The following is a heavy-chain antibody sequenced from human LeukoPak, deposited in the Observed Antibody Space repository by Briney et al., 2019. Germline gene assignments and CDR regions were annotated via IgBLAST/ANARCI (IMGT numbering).Heavy chain of an antibody. CDR1: GYTFTSHD. D-gene: IGHD3-22*01. V-gene: IGHV1-69*06. CDR3: ASTYYYDSSGYSGGYYYYMDV. J-gene: IGHJ6*03. CDR2: IIPIFGTA. Sequence: SVKVSCKASGYTFTSHDINWVRQAPGQGLEWMGGIIPIFGTANYAQKFQGRVTITADKSTSTAYMELSSLRSEDTAVYYCASTYYYDSSGYSGGYYYYMDVWGKGTTVTVSS.